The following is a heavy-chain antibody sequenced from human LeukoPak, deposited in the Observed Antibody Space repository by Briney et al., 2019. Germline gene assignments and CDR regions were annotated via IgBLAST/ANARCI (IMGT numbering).Heavy chain of an antibody. CDR1: GFTFSDYY. CDR2: ISSSGSTI. D-gene: IGHD3-16*01. CDR3: ARLGDHGTSGAFDI. V-gene: IGHV3-11*04. Sequence: GGSLRLSCAASGFTFSDYYMSWIRQAPGKGLEWVSYISSSGSTIYYADSVKGRFTISRDNAKNSLYLQMNSLRAEDTALSYCARLGDHGTSGAFDIGGQRTIVTVSS. J-gene: IGHJ3*02.